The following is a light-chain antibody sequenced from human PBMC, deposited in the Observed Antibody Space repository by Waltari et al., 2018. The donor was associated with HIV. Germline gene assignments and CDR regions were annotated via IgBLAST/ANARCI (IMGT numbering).Light chain of an antibody. Sequence: IVLTQSPDSLAVSLGGRATINCRSSHSLLYSSHNKNFLTWYQHKAGQPPRLLISWAFIRESGVPDRFTGSGSGTDFTLTINNLQAEDAAVYYCQQYYSSPQTFGQGTKVEIK. V-gene: IGKV4-1*01. CDR2: WAF. CDR3: QQYYSSPQT. CDR1: HSLLYSSHNKNF. J-gene: IGKJ1*01.